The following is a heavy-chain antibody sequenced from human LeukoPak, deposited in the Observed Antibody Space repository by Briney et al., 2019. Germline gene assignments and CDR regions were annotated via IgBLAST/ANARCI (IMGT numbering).Heavy chain of an antibody. CDR2: IYYSGST. CDR1: GGSFSGYY. J-gene: IGHJ6*03. CDR3: ARVSDFWSYYYYYYMDV. V-gene: IGHV4-34*01. D-gene: IGHD3-3*01. Sequence: KSSETLSLTCAVYGGSFSGYYWSWIRQPPGKGLEWIGSIYYSGSTYYNPSLKSRVTISVDTSKNQFSLKLSSVTAADTAVDYCARVSDFWSYYYYYYMDVWGKGTTVTVSS.